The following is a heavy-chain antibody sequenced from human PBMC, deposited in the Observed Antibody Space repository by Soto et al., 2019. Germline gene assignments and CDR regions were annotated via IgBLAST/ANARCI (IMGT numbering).Heavy chain of an antibody. D-gene: IGHD3-10*01. J-gene: IGHJ4*02. CDR3: ARVGTSDYYGSGSYYNPFY. CDR2: MNPNSGNT. V-gene: IGHV1-8*01. Sequence: GPSVKVSCKASGYTFTSYDINWVRQATGQGLEWMGWMNPNSGNTGYAQKFQGRVTMTRNTSISTAYMELSSLRSEDTAVYYCARVGTSDYYGSGSYYNPFYWGQGTLVTVSS. CDR1: GYTFTSYD.